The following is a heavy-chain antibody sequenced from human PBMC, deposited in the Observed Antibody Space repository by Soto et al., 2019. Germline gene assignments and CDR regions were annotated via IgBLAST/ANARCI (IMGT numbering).Heavy chain of an antibody. J-gene: IGHJ4*02. CDR3: ASSVDTAMVTFDY. CDR1: GGSISSGDYY. V-gene: IGHV4-30-4*01. CDR2: TYYSGST. Sequence: SETLSLTCTVSGGSISSGDYYWSWIRQPPGKGLEWIGYTYYSGSTYYNPSLKSRVTISVDTSKNQFSLELSSVTAADTAVYYCASSVDTAMVTFDYWGQGTLVTVSS. D-gene: IGHD5-18*01.